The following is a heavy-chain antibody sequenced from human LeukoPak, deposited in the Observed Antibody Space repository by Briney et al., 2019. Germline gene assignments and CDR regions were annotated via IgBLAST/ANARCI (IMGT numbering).Heavy chain of an antibody. J-gene: IGHJ4*02. CDR1: GDSIRSSEYY. CDR3: ASSVEMATTIDY. D-gene: IGHD5-24*01. CDR2: IYYSGST. V-gene: IGHV4-39*07. Sequence: SETLSLTCTVSGDSIRSSEYYWGWIRQPPGKGLEWIGSIYYSGSTNYNPSLKSRVTISVDTSKNQFSLKLSSATAADTAVYYCASSVEMATTIDYWGQGTLVTVSS.